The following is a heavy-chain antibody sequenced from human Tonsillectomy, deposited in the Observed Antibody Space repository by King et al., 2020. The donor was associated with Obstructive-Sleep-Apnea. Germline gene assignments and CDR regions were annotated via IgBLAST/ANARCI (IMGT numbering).Heavy chain of an antibody. V-gene: IGHV3-66*01. CDR1: GFTVSSNY. CDR2: IYSGGTT. J-gene: IGHJ5*02. CDR3: ARGHYDVLTGYYSSP. D-gene: IGHD3-9*01. Sequence: VQLVESGGGLVQPGGSLRLSCAASGFTVSSNYMSWVRQAPGKGLEWVSVIYSGGTTYYADSVEGRFTISRDNSNNTLYLQMNSLRADDTAVYYCARGHYDVLTGYYSSPWGQGTLVTVSS.